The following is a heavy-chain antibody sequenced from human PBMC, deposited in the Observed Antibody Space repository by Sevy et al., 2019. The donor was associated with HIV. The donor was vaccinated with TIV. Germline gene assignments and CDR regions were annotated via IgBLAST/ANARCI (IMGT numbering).Heavy chain of an antibody. CDR3: ARGEENDAFDI. CDR2: IYYSGST. Sequence: SETLSLTCTVSGGSISSYYWSWIRQPPGKGLEWIEYIYYSGSTNYNPSLKSRVTISVDTSKNQFSLKLGSGTAADTAVYYCARGEENDAFDIWGQGTMVTVSS. CDR1: GGSISSYY. V-gene: IGHV4-59*01. J-gene: IGHJ3*02.